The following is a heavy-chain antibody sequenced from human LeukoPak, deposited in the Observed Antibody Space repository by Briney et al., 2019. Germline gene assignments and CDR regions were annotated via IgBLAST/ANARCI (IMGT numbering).Heavy chain of an antibody. CDR3: AKSLVRWAFDY. J-gene: IGHJ4*02. V-gene: IGHV3-23*01. CDR2: LTSDGGST. Sequence: PGGSLRLSCAASGFTFSSYDMSWVRQAPGKGLEWVSSLTSDGGSTEYADSVKGRFTISRDNSKNTLYLQMNSLRAEDMALYFCAKSLVRWAFDYWGQGVLVSVSS. D-gene: IGHD1-26*01. CDR1: GFTFSSYD.